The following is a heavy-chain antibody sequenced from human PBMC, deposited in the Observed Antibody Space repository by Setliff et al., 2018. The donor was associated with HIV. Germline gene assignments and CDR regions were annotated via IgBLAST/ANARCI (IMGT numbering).Heavy chain of an antibody. Sequence: WASVKVSCKASGYTFTSYDINWVRQATGQGLEWMGWMNPNSGNTGYAQKFQGRVTMTRNTSIRTAYMELSSLRSEDTAVYYCARDRERGQYSRSAVGGYYYYYMDVWGKGTTVTVSS. CDR2: MNPNSGNT. V-gene: IGHV1-8*02. CDR1: GYTFTSYD. D-gene: IGHD6-6*01. CDR3: ARDRERGQYSRSAVGGYYYYYMDV. J-gene: IGHJ6*03.